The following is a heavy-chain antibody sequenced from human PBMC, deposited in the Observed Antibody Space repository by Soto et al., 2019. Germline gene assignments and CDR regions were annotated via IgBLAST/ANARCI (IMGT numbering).Heavy chain of an antibody. CDR1: GGSVISGYYY. D-gene: IGHD3-3*01. CDR3: ARIVQKDGGLRSNYYYGLDV. CDR2: IYYSGSA. Sequence: QVQLQESGPGLVKPSETLSLTCSVSGGSVISGYYYWSWIRQPPGKGLEWIGYIYYSGSANYNPSLKSRVTISVDTSKNQLSRKLSSVTAADTAVYYCARIVQKDGGLRSNYYYGLDVWGQGTPVTVSS. V-gene: IGHV4-61*01. J-gene: IGHJ6*02.